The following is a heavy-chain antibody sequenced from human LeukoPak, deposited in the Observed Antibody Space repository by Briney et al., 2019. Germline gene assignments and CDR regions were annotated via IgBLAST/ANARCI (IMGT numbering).Heavy chain of an antibody. CDR1: GFTFSSLS. CDR2: ISGTSSNI. Sequence: GGSLRLSCTASGFTFSSLSMNWVRQAPEKGLEWVSYISGTSSNIYYADSVKGRFTISRDNAKNSLYLQMNSLRAEDTAVYYCARDTGDYYDSSGHYDYWGQGTLVTVSS. D-gene: IGHD3-22*01. CDR3: ARDTGDYYDSSGHYDY. J-gene: IGHJ4*02. V-gene: IGHV3-21*05.